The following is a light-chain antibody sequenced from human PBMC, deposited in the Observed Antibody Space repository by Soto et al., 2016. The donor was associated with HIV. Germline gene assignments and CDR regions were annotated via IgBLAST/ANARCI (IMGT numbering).Light chain of an antibody. CDR2: TTS. V-gene: IGKV1-39*01. CDR3: QQYKTAVT. J-gene: IGKJ4*02. CDR1: QSIFNY. Sequence: DIQMTQSPSSLSASVGDRVTITCRASQSIFNYLNWYQQKSGKAPKLLIYTTSNLQSGVPSRFSGSGSETEFTLTITNLQPDDFATYFCQQYKTAVTFGRGTKIEIK.